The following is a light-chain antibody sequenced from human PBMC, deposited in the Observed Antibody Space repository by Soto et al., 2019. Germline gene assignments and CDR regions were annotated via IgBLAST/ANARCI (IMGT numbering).Light chain of an antibody. CDR3: QQYGRSPTWT. J-gene: IGKJ1*01. CDR2: DIS. Sequence: EIRMTQFPATMSASPGERATLSCRAAQDVTTNFAWYQLKRGQPPRLIIYDISTRATGVPARFSGSGSGTDFSLTISRLEPEDFAMYYCQQYGRSPTWTFGQGTKVDIK. CDR1: QDVTTN. V-gene: IGKV3-15*01.